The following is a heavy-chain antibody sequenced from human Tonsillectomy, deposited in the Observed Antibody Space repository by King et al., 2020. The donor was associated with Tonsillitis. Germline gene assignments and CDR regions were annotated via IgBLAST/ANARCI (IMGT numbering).Heavy chain of an antibody. CDR1: GFTFSSDS. Sequence: VQLVESGGGLVQPGGSLRLSCAASGFTFSSDSMNWVRQAPGKGLEWVSYISSSSSTIYYADSVKGRFTISRDNANNSLYLQMNSLRAEVTAVYYCAILGYGDYYYYMDVWGKGTTVTVSS. D-gene: IGHD4-17*01. CDR2: ISSSSSTI. J-gene: IGHJ6*03. V-gene: IGHV3-48*01. CDR3: AILGYGDYYYYMDV.